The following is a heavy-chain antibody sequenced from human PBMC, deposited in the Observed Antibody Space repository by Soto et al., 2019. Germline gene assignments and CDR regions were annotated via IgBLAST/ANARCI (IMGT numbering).Heavy chain of an antibody. CDR2: ISTYNGNT. Sequence: QVQLVQSGAEVKRPGASVKVSCKASGYTFSSYGISWVRQAPGQGLEWMGWISTYNGNTNDAQKVQGRVTMTTDTSTNTAYMALRSLRSDDTAVYYCARASGASGSYSSNWGQGTLVTVSS. J-gene: IGHJ4*02. CDR1: GYTFSSYG. V-gene: IGHV1-18*01. D-gene: IGHD3-10*01. CDR3: ARASGASGSYSSN.